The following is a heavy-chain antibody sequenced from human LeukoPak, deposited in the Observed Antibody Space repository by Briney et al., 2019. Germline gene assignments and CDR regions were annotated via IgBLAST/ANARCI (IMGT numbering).Heavy chain of an antibody. V-gene: IGHV4-38-2*02. CDR1: GYSISSGYY. CDR2: IHHSGST. CDR3: ARAYYNWNYLDY. Sequence: PETLSLTCTVAGYSISSGYYWGWIRPPPGKGLEWIGSIHHSGSTYYNPSLKSRVTISVDTSKNQFSLKLSSVTAADTAVYYCARAYYNWNYLDYWGQGTLVTVSS. D-gene: IGHD1-20*01. J-gene: IGHJ4*02.